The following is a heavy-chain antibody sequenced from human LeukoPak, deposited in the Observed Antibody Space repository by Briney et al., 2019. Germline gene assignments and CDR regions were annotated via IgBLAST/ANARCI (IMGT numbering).Heavy chain of an antibody. CDR2: ISSSRSTI. J-gene: IGHJ5*02. CDR1: GFTFSSYE. Sequence: PGGSLRLSCAASGFTFSSYEMNWVRQAPGKGLEWVSYISSSRSTIYYADSVKGRFTISRDNAKNSLYLQMNSLRAEDTAVYYCAFGRNWFDPWGQGTLITVSS. D-gene: IGHD3-10*01. V-gene: IGHV3-48*03. CDR3: AFGRNWFDP.